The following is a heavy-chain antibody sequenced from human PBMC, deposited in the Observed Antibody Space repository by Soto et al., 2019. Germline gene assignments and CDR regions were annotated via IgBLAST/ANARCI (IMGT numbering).Heavy chain of an antibody. CDR1: GFTFGSYG. Sequence: QVHLVESGGGVVQPGRSLRLSCEASGFTFGSYGMHWVRQAPGKGLEWLALISYDGSNKYYADSVKGRFTISRDNSKNTLYLQMNSLRAEDTAVYYCANVQVSIWAVAGQLPDYWGQGTLVTVSS. V-gene: IGHV3-30*18. D-gene: IGHD6-19*01. CDR2: ISYDGSNK. CDR3: ANVQVSIWAVAGQLPDY. J-gene: IGHJ4*02.